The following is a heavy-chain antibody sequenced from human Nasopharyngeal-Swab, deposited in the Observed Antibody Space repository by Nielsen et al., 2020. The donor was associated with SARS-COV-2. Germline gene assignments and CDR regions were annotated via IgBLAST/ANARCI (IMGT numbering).Heavy chain of an antibody. Sequence: SETLSLTCTVSGGSISSSSYYWGWIRQPPGKGLEWIGSIYYTGKTYYNPSLKSRVTISVDTSKNQFALKLSSVTAADTAMYYCGYCSTTFCYGAYFHHWGQGTLVTVSS. D-gene: IGHD2-2*01. CDR1: GGSISSSSYY. V-gene: IGHV4-39*01. J-gene: IGHJ1*01. CDR3: GYCSTTFCYGAYFHH. CDR2: IYYTGKT.